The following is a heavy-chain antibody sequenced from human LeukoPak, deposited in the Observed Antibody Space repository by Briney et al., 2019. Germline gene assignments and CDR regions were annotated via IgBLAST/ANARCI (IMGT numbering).Heavy chain of an antibody. J-gene: IGHJ4*02. Sequence: ASVKVSCKASGYTFTSYGISWVRQAPGQGLEWTGGIIPIFGTANYAQKFQGRVTITTDESTSTAYMELSSLRSEDTAVYYCARGGRYYDFWSGYRPHYFDYWGQGTLVTVSS. D-gene: IGHD3-3*01. V-gene: IGHV1-69*05. CDR1: GYTFTSYG. CDR3: ARGGRYYDFWSGYRPHYFDY. CDR2: IIPIFGTA.